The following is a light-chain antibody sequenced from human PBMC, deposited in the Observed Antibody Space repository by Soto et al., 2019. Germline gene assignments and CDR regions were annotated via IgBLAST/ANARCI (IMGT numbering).Light chain of an antibody. J-gene: IGLJ1*01. CDR2: GVV. V-gene: IGLV2-11*01. Sequence: YALTEPRRVGRDPGQPVSISYNENGNDVGAYNYVSWYQQHPGRPPKLLIYGVVRWPSGVPDRFSGSKSGNTASLTISGLQAEDEADYFCCSYAGGFTYLFGTRSK. CDR3: CSYAGGFTYL. CDR1: GNDVGAYNY.